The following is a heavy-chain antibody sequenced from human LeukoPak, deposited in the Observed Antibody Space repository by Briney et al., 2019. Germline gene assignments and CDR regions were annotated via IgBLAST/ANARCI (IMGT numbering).Heavy chain of an antibody. CDR1: GLTFSSYA. D-gene: IGHD5-18*01. J-gene: IGHJ4*02. CDR2: RSYDGSNK. CDR3: AREEGGLRGYSYGYFDY. Sequence: GGSLRLSCAASGLTFSSYAMHWVRQAPGKGLEWVAVRSYDGSNKYYADSVKGRFTISRDNSKNTLYLQMNSLRAEDTAVYYCAREEGGLRGYSYGYFDYWGQGTLVTVSS. V-gene: IGHV3-30*04.